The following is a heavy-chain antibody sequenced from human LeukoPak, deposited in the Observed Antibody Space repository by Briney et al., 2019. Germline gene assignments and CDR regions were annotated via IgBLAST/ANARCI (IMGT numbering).Heavy chain of an antibody. Sequence: GGSLRLSCAASGFTFSNFAMSWVRQAPGKGQGWVSVISGSGATTHYADSVKGRFTISRDNANNSLYLQMNSLRDEDTAVYYCARDRNSDYWGEGALGTVSS. D-gene: IGHD1-7*01. V-gene: IGHV3-23*01. CDR1: GFTFSNFA. CDR3: ARDRNSDY. CDR2: ISGSGATT. J-gene: IGHJ4*02.